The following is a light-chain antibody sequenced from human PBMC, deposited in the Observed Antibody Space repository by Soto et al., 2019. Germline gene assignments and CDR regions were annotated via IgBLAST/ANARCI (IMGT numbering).Light chain of an antibody. CDR2: DAS. J-gene: IGKJ1*01. CDR1: QSVSSY. V-gene: IGKV3-11*01. Sequence: EIVLTQSPATLSLSPGERATLPCRASQSVSSYLAWYQQKPGQAPRLLIYDASNRATGIPARFSGSGSGTDFTLTISSLEPEDLAVYYCQQRSNWPRTFGQGTKVDNK. CDR3: QQRSNWPRT.